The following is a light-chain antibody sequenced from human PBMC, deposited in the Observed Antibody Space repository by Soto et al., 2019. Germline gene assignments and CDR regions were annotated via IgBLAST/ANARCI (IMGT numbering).Light chain of an antibody. CDR2: GAS. V-gene: IGKV3-11*01. J-gene: IGKJ4*01. Sequence: EIVMTQSPATLSVSPGERATLSCRASQSVSSNLAWYQQKPGQAPRLHIYGASNRATGIPARFSGSGSGTDFTLTITSLEPEDFAVYFCQQRTDWPLTFGGGTKLEI. CDR3: QQRTDWPLT. CDR1: QSVSSN.